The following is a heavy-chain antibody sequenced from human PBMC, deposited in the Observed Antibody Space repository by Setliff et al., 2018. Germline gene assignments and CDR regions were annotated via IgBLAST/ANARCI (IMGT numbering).Heavy chain of an antibody. CDR1: GGSISSGDYY. D-gene: IGHD2-2*01. J-gene: IGHJ3*02. CDR2: IYYSGST. CDR3: ARVVVVPAANGRGDASDI. V-gene: IGHV4-30-4*08. Sequence: PSETLSLTCSVSGGSISSGDYYWSWIRQPPGKGLEWIGYIYYSGSTYYNPSLKSRVTISVDTSKNQFSLKLSSVTAADTAVYYCARVVVVPAANGRGDASDIWGQGTMVTVSS.